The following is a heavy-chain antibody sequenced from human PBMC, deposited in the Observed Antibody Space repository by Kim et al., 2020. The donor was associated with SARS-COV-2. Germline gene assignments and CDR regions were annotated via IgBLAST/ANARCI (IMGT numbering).Heavy chain of an antibody. CDR3: ARDSYSRGNDY. CDR2: T. Sequence: TYYNPSLKSRVTISVDTSKNQLSLKLSSVTAADTAVYYCARDSYSRGNDYWGQGTLVTVSS. D-gene: IGHD3-10*01. J-gene: IGHJ4*02. V-gene: IGHV4-31*02.